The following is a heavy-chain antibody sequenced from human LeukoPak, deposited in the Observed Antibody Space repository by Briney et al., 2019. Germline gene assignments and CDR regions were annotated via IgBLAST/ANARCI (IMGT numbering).Heavy chain of an antibody. CDR1: GFTFSSYS. CDR2: ISSSRSDI. D-gene: IGHD3-10*01. Sequence: PGGALRLSCAASGFTFSSYSMNWVRQAPGKGLEWVSSISSSRSDIYYADSVKGRFTISRDNAKNSMYLQMNSLRAEDTAVYYCARERAYGVRGVGWFDPWGQGTLVTVSS. CDR3: ARERAYGVRGVGWFDP. V-gene: IGHV3-21*01. J-gene: IGHJ5*02.